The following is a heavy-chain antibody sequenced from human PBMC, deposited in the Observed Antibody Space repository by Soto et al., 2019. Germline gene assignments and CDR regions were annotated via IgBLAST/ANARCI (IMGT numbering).Heavy chain of an antibody. D-gene: IGHD3-22*01. V-gene: IGHV4-31*03. CDR1: GVSISSGGYY. J-gene: IGHJ4*02. CDR3: ARVPKYYYDSSGIDY. CDR2: IYYSGST. Sequence: TLSLTCTVSGVSISSGGYYWSWIRQHPGKGLEWIGYIYYSGSTYYNPSLKSRVTISVDTSKNQFSLKLSSVTAADTAVYYCARVPKYYYDSSGIDYWGQGTLVTVSS.